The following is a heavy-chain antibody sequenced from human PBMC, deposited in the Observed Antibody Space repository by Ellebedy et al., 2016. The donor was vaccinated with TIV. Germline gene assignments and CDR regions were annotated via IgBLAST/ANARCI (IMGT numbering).Heavy chain of an antibody. V-gene: IGHV5-10-1*01. D-gene: IGHD3-16*01. CDR1: GYSFTNYW. J-gene: IGHJ4*02. CDR3: ARQDDDFDY. Sequence: GESLKISCKGSGYSFTNYWINWVRQLPGKGLEWMGRIDPSDSYTIYSPSLQGHVTISADKSTSTAYLQWSSLKASDTAMYYCARQDDDFDYWGQGTLVTVSS. CDR2: IDPSDSYT.